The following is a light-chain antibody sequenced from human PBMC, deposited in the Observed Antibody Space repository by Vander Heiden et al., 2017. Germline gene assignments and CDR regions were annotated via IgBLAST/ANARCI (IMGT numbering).Light chain of an antibody. V-gene: IGKV3-15*01. CDR2: GAS. Sequence: EIVMTQSPATLSVSPGERVTLTCRASQSVSSNLAWHQQKRGQAPRRLIYGASTRATGIPARFSGSGSGTDFTLTISSLQSEDFAVYYCQQYKNWPPYTFGPGTKLEI. J-gene: IGKJ2*01. CDR3: QQYKNWPPYT. CDR1: QSVSSN.